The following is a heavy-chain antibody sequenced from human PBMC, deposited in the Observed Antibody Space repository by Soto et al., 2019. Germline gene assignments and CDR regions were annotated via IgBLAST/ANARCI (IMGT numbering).Heavy chain of an antibody. J-gene: IGHJ4*02. V-gene: IGHV3-21*01. CDR2: ISSSSSYI. Sequence: EVQLVESGGGLVKPGGSLRLSCAASGFTFSSYSMNWVRQAPGKGLEWVSSISSSSSYIYYADSVKGRFTISRDNAKHSLYLQMNRLRAEDTAVYYCARDEGIAAAGTDYWGQGPLVTVSS. CDR3: ARDEGIAAAGTDY. CDR1: GFTFSSYS. D-gene: IGHD6-13*01.